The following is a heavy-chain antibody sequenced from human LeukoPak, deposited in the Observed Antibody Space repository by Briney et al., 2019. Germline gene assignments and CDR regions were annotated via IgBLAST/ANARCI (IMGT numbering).Heavy chain of an antibody. CDR2: INHSGST. CDR3: ARGLDTAMDYGMDV. J-gene: IGHJ6*04. V-gene: IGHV4-34*01. Sequence: SETLSLTCAVYGGSFSGYYWSWIRQPPGKGLEWIGEINHSGSTNYNPSLKSRDTISVDTSKNQFSLKLSSVTAADTAVYYCARGLDTAMDYGMDVWGKGTTVTVSS. D-gene: IGHD5-18*01. CDR1: GGSFSGYY.